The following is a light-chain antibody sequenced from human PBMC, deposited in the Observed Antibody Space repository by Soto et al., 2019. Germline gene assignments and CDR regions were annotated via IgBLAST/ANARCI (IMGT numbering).Light chain of an antibody. Sequence: QSALSQPASVSGSPGQSITISCTGTSSDVGGYSYVSWYQQHPGKAPKLMIYEVSYRPSGVSNRFSGSKSGNTASLTISGLQAEDEADYFCNSGSTSTRDVFGTGTKLTVL. J-gene: IGLJ1*01. V-gene: IGLV2-14*01. CDR2: EVS. CDR1: SSDVGGYSY. CDR3: NSGSTSTRDV.